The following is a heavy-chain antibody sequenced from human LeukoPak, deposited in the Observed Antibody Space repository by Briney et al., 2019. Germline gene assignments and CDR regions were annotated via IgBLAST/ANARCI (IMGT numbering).Heavy chain of an antibody. D-gene: IGHD6-19*01. Sequence: ASVKVSCKASGYTFTGYYMHWVRQAPGQGLEWMGWINPNSGGTNYAPKFQGRVIMTRDTSISTAYMELSRLTSDDTAVYYCATLAAVAGPFWGQGTLVTVSS. CDR1: GYTFTGYY. CDR2: INPNSGGT. V-gene: IGHV1-2*02. J-gene: IGHJ4*02. CDR3: ATLAAVAGPF.